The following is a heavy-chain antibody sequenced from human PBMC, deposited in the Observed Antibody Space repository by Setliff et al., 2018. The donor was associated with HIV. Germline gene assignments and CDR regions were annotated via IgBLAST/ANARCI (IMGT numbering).Heavy chain of an antibody. CDR2: INPKSGST. J-gene: IGHJ3*02. Sequence: ASVKVSCKASGYTFNDNYIHWVRQAPGQGLEWMGRINPKSGSTSYAQKFQDRVTMTRDTSTSTAYMELSSLSSEDTAVYYCATPLFGSRSWEGAFDIWGQGTMVTVSS. CDR3: ATPLFGSRSWEGAFDI. V-gene: IGHV1-2*06. D-gene: IGHD6-13*01. CDR1: GYTFNDNY.